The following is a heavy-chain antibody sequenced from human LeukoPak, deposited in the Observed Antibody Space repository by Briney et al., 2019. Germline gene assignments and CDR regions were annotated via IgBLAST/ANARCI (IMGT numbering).Heavy chain of an antibody. D-gene: IGHD2-2*01. CDR1: GFTFSSYW. CDR3: ARGGTTAAVPDY. J-gene: IGHJ4*02. V-gene: IGHV3-74*01. Sequence: GGSLRLSCAVAGFTFSSYWMHWVRQVPGKGLVCVSRINTDGRTTTYADSVKGRFTISRDNAKNTLYLQMNSLRAEDTAVYYCARGGTTAAVPDYWGQGTLVTVSS. CDR2: INTDGRTT.